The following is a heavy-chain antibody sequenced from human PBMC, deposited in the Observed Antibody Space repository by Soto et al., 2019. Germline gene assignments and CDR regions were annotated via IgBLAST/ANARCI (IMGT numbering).Heavy chain of an antibody. V-gene: IGHV4-31*03. CDR2: IYYSGST. D-gene: IGHD1-7*01. J-gene: IGHJ5*02. CDR1: GGSISSGGYY. CDR3: AHSLLELRSDWFDP. Sequence: SETLSLTCTVSGGSISSGGYYWSWIRQHPGKGMEWIGYIYYSGSTYYNPSLKSRVTISVDTSKNQFSLKLSSVTAADTAVYYCAHSLLELRSDWFDPWGQGTLVTVSS.